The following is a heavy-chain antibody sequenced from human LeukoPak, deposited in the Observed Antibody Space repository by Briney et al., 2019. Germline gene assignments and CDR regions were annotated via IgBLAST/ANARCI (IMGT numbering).Heavy chain of an antibody. Sequence: PSQTLSLTCTVSGGSISRGGYYCRWIRQPPEKALEWIGYIYYSGSTYQIPCLKSRVSISEDTSKNQFSLKLNSVTVADKAVYYCAREADSGTYASYGMDVRGQGTTVTVSS. CDR3: AREADSGTYASYGMDV. V-gene: IGHV4-31*03. CDR1: GGSISRGGYY. J-gene: IGHJ6*02. D-gene: IGHD1-26*01. CDR2: IYYSGST.